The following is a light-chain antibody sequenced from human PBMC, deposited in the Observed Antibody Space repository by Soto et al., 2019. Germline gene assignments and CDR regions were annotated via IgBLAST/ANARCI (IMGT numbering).Light chain of an antibody. CDR2: QDD. CDR1: KVGDKY. V-gene: IGLV3-1*01. Sequence: SYELTQPHSVSVSPGQTATITCSGDKVGDKYTCWYQQKPGQSPVLIIYQDDKRPSGIPVRCSGSNSGNTATLTISGTQAMDEADYYCQAWDSRTYVVFGGGTKLTVL. J-gene: IGLJ2*01. CDR3: QAWDSRTYVV.